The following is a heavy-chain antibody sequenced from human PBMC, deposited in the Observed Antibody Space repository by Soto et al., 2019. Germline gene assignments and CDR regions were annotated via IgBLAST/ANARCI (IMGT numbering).Heavy chain of an antibody. J-gene: IGHJ4*02. CDR3: ARAGFSYGHLLF. D-gene: IGHD3-10*01. CDR2: VFYSGAT. Sequence: QVQLKESGPGLVKPSETLSLTCNVSGGPIKTGDYYWNWIRQPPGKGLEWIGYVFYSGATNYSPSLKSRAAISTDTSKNQSSLSLTSVTAADTAVYYCARAGFSYGHLLFWGQGIRVTVST. V-gene: IGHV4-30-4*01. CDR1: GGPIKTGDYY.